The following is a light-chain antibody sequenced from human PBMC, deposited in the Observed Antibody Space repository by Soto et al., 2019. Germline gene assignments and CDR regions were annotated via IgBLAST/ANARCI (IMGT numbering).Light chain of an antibody. CDR3: SSYTSSDTPYV. CDR1: SSDVGGYNY. CDR2: VGS. V-gene: IGLV2-14*01. Sequence: QSALTQPASVSGAPGQSITISCTGTSSDVGGYNYVSWYQQHPDKAPKLMMYVGSNRPSGVSNRFSGSKSGNTASLTISGLQAEDEAGYYCSSYTSSDTPYVFRTGTQLTVL. J-gene: IGLJ1*01.